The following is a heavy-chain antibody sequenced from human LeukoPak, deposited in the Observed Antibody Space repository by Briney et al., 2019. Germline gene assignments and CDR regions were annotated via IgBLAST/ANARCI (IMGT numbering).Heavy chain of an antibody. J-gene: IGHJ4*02. CDR3: ARDVAFYGSGSYWVPAFDY. CDR2: IYSGGST. Sequence: GGSLRLSCAASGSTVSSNYMSWVRQAPGKGLEWVSVIYSGGSTYYADSVKGRFTISRDNSKNTLYLQMNSLRAEDTAVYYCARDVAFYGSGSYWVPAFDYWGQGTLVTVSS. D-gene: IGHD3-10*01. CDR1: GSTVSSNY. V-gene: IGHV3-66*01.